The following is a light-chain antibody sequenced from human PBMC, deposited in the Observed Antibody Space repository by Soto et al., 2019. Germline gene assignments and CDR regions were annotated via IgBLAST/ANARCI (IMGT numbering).Light chain of an antibody. Sequence: QSVLTQPASVSGSPGQSITISCTGTSSDVGAYNYVSWYQQYPGKVPKLLIYEVSDRPSGISNRFSGSKSGNTASLTISGLQAEDEADYYCSSYTTSNTLLFGAGTQLTVL. J-gene: IGLJ2*01. CDR1: SSDVGAYNY. CDR3: SSYTTSNTLL. V-gene: IGLV2-14*01. CDR2: EVS.